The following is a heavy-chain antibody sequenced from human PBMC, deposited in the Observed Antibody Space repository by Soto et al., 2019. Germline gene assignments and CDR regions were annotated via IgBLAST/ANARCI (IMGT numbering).Heavy chain of an antibody. V-gene: IGHV3-33*01. J-gene: IGHJ4*02. Sequence: QVQLVESGGGVVQPGRSLRLSCATSGVAFSNYGMHWVRQATGKGLEGVALIWYDGSNKYYADSVKGRFTISRDNSKNTLYLQVNSLRAEDTAVYYCAGSPPGVAGRYYFDYWGQGTLVTVSS. CDR1: GVAFSNYG. CDR3: AGSPPGVAGRYYFDY. D-gene: IGHD6-6*01. CDR2: IWYDGSNK.